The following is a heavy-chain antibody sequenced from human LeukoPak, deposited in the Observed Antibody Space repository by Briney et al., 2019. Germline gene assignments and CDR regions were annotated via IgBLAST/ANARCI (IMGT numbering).Heavy chain of an antibody. CDR3: ARGFKPYSSGWYYFDY. J-gene: IGHJ4*02. V-gene: IGHV4-34*01. D-gene: IGHD6-19*01. CDR1: GGSFSGYY. CDR2: INHSGST. Sequence: PSETLSLTCAVYGGSFSGYYWSWIRQPPGKGLEWIGEINHSGSTNYNTSLKSRVTISVDTSKNQSSLKLSSVTAADTAVYSCARGFKPYSSGWYYFDYWGQGTLVTVSS.